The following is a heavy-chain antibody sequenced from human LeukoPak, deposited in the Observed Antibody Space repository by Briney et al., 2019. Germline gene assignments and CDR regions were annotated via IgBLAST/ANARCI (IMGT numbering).Heavy chain of an antibody. J-gene: IGHJ4*02. V-gene: IGHV1-18*01. D-gene: IGHD5-12*01. CDR2: ISAYNGNT. Sequence: ASVKVSCKASGYTFTSYGISWVRQAPGQGLEWMGWISAYNGNTNYAQKLQGRVTMTTDTSTSTAYMELRSLRSDDTAVYYCARACRSIVATICPFDYWGQGTLVTVSS. CDR1: GYTFTSYG. CDR3: ARACRSIVATICPFDY.